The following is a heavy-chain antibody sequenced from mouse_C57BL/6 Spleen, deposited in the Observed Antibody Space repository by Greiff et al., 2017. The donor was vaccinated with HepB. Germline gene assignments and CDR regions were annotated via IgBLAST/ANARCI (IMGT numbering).Heavy chain of an antibody. CDR3: ARGSSNYDWYFDV. J-gene: IGHJ1*03. Sequence: QVQLKQPGAELVKPGASVKLSCKASGYTFTSYWMHWVKQRPGRGLEWIGRIDPNSGGTKYNEKFKRKATLTVDKHSSTAYMQLSSLTSEDSAVYYCARGSSNYDWYFDVWGTGTTVTVSS. CDR1: GYTFTSYW. D-gene: IGHD2-5*01. CDR2: IDPNSGGT. V-gene: IGHV1-72*01.